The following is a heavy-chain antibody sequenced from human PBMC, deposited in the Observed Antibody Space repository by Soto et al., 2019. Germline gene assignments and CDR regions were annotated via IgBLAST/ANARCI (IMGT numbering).Heavy chain of an antibody. D-gene: IGHD6-19*01. J-gene: IGHJ3*02. Sequence: GGSLRLSCAASGFTFSSYSMNWVRQAPGKGLEWVSYISSSSSTIYYADSVKGRFTISRDNAKNSLYLQMNSLRAEDTAVYYCAREESDYSSGWYDAFDIWGQGTMVTVSS. CDR2: ISSSSSTI. CDR3: AREESDYSSGWYDAFDI. CDR1: GFTFSSYS. V-gene: IGHV3-48*01.